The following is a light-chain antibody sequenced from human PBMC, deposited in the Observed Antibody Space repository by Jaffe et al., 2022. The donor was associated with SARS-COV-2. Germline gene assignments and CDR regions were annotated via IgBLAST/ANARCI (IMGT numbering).Light chain of an antibody. CDR2: GAS. J-gene: IGKJ4*01. CDR1: QGVSSH. CDR3: QQYYSYPVT. Sequence: AIRMTQSPSSFSASTGDRVTITCRASQGVSSHLAWYQQKPGKVPKLLIYGASTLQSGAPSRFSGSGSGTDFTLTISRLQAEDLATYYCQQYYSYPVTFGGGTKVEIK. V-gene: IGKV1-8*01.